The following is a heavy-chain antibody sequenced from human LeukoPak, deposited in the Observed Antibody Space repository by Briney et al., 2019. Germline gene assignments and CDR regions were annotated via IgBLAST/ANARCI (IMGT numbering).Heavy chain of an antibody. CDR2: ISAYNGNT. J-gene: IGHJ4*02. Sequence: ASVKVSCKASGYRFTSYGISWVRPAPGQGLEWMGWISAYNGNTNHAQKLQGRVTMTTDTSTSTAYMELRSLRSDDTAVYYCARGGDGDILTGLVFDYWGQGTLVTVST. D-gene: IGHD3-9*01. V-gene: IGHV1-18*01. CDR3: ARGGDGDILTGLVFDY. CDR1: GYRFTSYG.